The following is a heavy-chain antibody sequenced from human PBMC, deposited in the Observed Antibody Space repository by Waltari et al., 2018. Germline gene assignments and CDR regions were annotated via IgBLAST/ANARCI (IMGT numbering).Heavy chain of an antibody. CDR1: GYTLTELS. J-gene: IGHJ4*02. Sequence: QVQLVQSGAEVKKHGASVKVSCQVSGYTLTELSIHWVRQAPGKGLEWMGGFDPEDGETIYAQKFQGRVTMTEDTAVYYCARDCGIDDSSGYYSHVNRAPCDYWGQGTLVTVSS. CDR3: RAPCDY. CDR2: FDPEDGET. D-gene: IGHD3-22*01. V-gene: IGHV1-24*01.